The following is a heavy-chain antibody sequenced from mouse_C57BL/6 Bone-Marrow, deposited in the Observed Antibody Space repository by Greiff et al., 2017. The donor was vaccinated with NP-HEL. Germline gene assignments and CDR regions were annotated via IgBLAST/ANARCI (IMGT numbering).Heavy chain of an antibody. CDR1: GFTFTDYY. J-gene: IGHJ4*01. V-gene: IGHV7-3*01. CDR2: IRNKANGYTI. Sequence: DVKLVESGGGLVQPGGSLSLSCAASGFTFTDYYMSWVRQPPGKAPEWVGFIRNKANGYTIEYSASVKGRFTISRDNSQSILYLQMNALRAEDSATYYCARSIYYDYADDPFYGMDYWGQGTSVTVSS. CDR3: ARSIYYDYADDPFYGMDY. D-gene: IGHD2-4*01.